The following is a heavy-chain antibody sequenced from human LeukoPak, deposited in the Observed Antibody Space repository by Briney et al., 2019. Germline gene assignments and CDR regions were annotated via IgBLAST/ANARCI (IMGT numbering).Heavy chain of an antibody. CDR2: ISSSGSTI. CDR1: GFTFSDYY. Sequence: GGSLRLSCAASGFTFSDYYMSWIRQAPGKGLEWVSYISSSGSTIYYADSVKGRFTISRDNAKNSLYLQMNSLRAEDTAVYYCARDRGVPRPYYFDQWGQGTLVTVSS. V-gene: IGHV3-11*01. CDR3: ARDRGVPRPYYFDQ. D-gene: IGHD3-10*01. J-gene: IGHJ4*02.